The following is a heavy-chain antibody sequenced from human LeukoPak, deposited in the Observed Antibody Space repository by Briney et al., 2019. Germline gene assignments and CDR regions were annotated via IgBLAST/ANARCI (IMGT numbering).Heavy chain of an antibody. V-gene: IGHV1-46*01. CDR3: ARDRGYQVKYNYMDV. CDR1: GYTFTSYY. D-gene: IGHD2-2*01. Sequence: ASVKVSCKASGYTFTSYYMHWVRQAPGQGLEWMGIINPSGGTTFHAQKFQDRLTMTRDTSTSTVYMELRGLRSEDTAVYYCARDRGYQVKYNYMDVWGKGTTVTIFS. J-gene: IGHJ6*03. CDR2: INPSGGTT.